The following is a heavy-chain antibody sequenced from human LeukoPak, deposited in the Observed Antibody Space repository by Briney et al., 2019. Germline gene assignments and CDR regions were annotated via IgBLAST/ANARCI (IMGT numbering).Heavy chain of an antibody. D-gene: IGHD3-22*01. CDR1: GFTFDYYW. CDR3: VVWGEDRSGHRFDF. J-gene: IGHJ4*02. V-gene: IGHV3-74*01. CDR2: INTDGSNT. Sequence: GGSLRLSCAASGFTFDYYWMHWVRQAPGKGLMWVSRINTDGSNTHYADSVKGRFTISRDNAKNTLYLQMNGLRVEDTAVYYCVVWGEDRSGHRFDFWGQGTLVTISS.